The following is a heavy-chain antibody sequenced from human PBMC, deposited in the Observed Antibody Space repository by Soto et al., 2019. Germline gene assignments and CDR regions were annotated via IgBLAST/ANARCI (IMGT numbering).Heavy chain of an antibody. CDR3: AVLSTVTSGY. CDR2: ISGGGNT. J-gene: IGHJ4*02. CDR1: GFTFNNNG. V-gene: IGHV3-23*01. Sequence: EVQLLESGGGLVQPGGSLRLSCAASGFTFNNNGMTWVRQAPGKGLEWVSSISGGGNTYYADSVKGRFTISRDNSKNTLYLQMNSLRAEDTAVYYCAVLSTVTSGYWGQGTLVTVSS. D-gene: IGHD4-17*01.